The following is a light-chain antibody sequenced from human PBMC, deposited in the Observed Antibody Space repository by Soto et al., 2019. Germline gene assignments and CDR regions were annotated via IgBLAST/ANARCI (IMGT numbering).Light chain of an antibody. J-gene: IGKJ1*01. V-gene: IGKV3-11*01. CDR1: QYVGTR. CDR2: YMS. Sequence: EIVLTQSPATLSSSPGETATLSCRASQYVGTRLAWYQHKPGQAPRLLIYYMSKRATGMPARFSGSGSGTDFTLTISSLAPEDFAIYYCHQRQSWPRTFGQGTKVEIK. CDR3: HQRQSWPRT.